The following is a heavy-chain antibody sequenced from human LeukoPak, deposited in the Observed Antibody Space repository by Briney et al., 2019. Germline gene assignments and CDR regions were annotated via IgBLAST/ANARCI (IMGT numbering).Heavy chain of an antibody. D-gene: IGHD2-2*01. Sequence: QPSDTLSLTCTVSGDSISNYYWSWIRQSPGKELEWIGYMYNRGSTIYNPSLKSRVTISTDTSKNPFSLRLNSVTAADTAVYYCARAEKAMPGTLDSWGQGTLITVSS. CDR3: ARAEKAMPGTLDS. CDR1: GDSISNYY. V-gene: IGHV4-59*07. J-gene: IGHJ4*02. CDR2: MYNRGST.